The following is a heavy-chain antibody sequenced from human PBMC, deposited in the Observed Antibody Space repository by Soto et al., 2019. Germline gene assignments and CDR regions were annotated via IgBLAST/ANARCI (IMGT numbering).Heavy chain of an antibody. V-gene: IGHV3-7*01. Sequence: GGSLRLSCAASGFTFSSYWMSWVRQAPGKGLEWVANIKQDGSEKYYVDSVKGRFTISRDNAKNSLYLQMNSLRAEDTAVYYCAKEIFAAAYAATSAFDLWGQGTLVTVSS. D-gene: IGHD2-8*01. J-gene: IGHJ4*02. CDR1: GFTFSSYW. CDR2: IKQDGSEK. CDR3: AKEIFAAAYAATSAFDL.